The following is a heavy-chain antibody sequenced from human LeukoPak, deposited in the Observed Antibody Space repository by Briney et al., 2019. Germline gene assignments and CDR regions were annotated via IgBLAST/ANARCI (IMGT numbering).Heavy chain of an antibody. CDR1: GYTFTGYY. J-gene: IGHJ4*02. V-gene: IGHV1-46*01. CDR2: INPGSGST. Sequence: ASVKVSCKASGYTFTGYYMHWVRQAPGQGLEWMGIINPGSGSTSYTQKFRDRVTMTRDKSTSTVNMELSSLRSEDTAVYYCVRDLGYYDSSGYPTHFDYWGQGTLVTVSS. CDR3: VRDLGYYDSSGYPTHFDY. D-gene: IGHD3-22*01.